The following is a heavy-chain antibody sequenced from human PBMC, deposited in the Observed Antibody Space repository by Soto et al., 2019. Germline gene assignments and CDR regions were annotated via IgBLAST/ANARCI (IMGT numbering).Heavy chain of an antibody. CDR3: ARGMTGPDY. J-gene: IGHJ4*02. V-gene: IGHV3-23*01. Sequence: EVQLLESGGGLVQPGGSLRLSCEASGFTFSAYAMTWVRQAPGKGLEWVSTIGGFGVKYADSVKGRFTISRDDSKNTLYLQMDSLRAEDTAVFYCARGMTGPDYWGQGTLVTVSS. CDR1: GFTFSAYA. CDR2: IGGFGV.